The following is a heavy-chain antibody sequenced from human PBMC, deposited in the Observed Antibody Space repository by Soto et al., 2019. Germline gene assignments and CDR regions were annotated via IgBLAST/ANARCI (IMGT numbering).Heavy chain of an antibody. V-gene: IGHV1-69*13. D-gene: IGHD6-13*01. CDR3: VIDSGAKSCSS. Sequence: SVKVSCKASGGTFSSYRINWVRQAPGQGLEWVGGIVPIYRTADYAQKFQGRVTITADESARTSYMGLRSLKSQDTAVYYCVIDSGAKSCSSWGQGTLVTVSS. J-gene: IGHJ4*02. CDR1: GGTFSSYR. CDR2: IVPIYRTA.